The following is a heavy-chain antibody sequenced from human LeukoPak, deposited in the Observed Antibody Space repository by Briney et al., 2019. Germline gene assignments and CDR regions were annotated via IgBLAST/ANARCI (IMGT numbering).Heavy chain of an antibody. Sequence: PSETLSLTCTVSGGSISSYYWSWIRQPPGKGLEWIGYIYYSGSTNYNPSLESRVTISVDTSKNQFSLKLSSVTAADTAVYYCARLRTAMGVFDPWGQGTLVTVSS. CDR3: ARLRTAMGVFDP. V-gene: IGHV4-59*01. CDR1: GGSISSYY. CDR2: IYYSGST. D-gene: IGHD5-18*01. J-gene: IGHJ5*02.